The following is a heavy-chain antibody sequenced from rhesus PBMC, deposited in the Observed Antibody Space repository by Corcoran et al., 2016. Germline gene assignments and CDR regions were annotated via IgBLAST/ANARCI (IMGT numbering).Heavy chain of an antibody. J-gene: IGHJ3*01. CDR1: GGSFSGYF. D-gene: IGHD6-31*01. CDR2: ISGSSWST. Sequence: QVQLQESGPGLVKPSETLSLTCAVSGGSFSGYFWGWIRQPPGKGVEWFGYISGSSWSTDYNPSLKSRVTISTDTSKNQFSLKLSSVTAADTAVYYCARGSEQRLVRFDAFDFWGQGLRVTVSS. CDR3: ARGSEQRLVRFDAFDF. V-gene: IGHV4-165*01.